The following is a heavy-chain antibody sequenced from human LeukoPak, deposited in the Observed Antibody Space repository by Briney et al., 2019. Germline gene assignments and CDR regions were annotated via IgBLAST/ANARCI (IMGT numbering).Heavy chain of an antibody. CDR1: GGSISSSTY. J-gene: IGHJ6*02. CDR3: ARPAPGKKYGMDV. Sequence: SETLSLTCTVSGGSISSSTYWDWIRRPPGKGLEWIGTIHYSGITYYNPSLKSRVTISVDTSKNQFSLKLSSVTAADTAVYYCARPAPGKKYGMDVWGQGTTVTVSS. CDR2: IHYSGIT. V-gene: IGHV4-39*01.